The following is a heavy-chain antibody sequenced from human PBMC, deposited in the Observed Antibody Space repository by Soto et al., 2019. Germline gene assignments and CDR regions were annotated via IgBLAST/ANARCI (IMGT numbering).Heavy chain of an antibody. CDR1: GGTFSSHA. CDR3: ASPDAYKGYYNGMDV. V-gene: IGHV1-69*12. J-gene: IGHJ6*02. Sequence: QVQQVHSGAEVKKPGSSVKISCKASGGTFSSHAISWVRQAPGQGHEWMGGLIPIFGTANYAQKFQGRVTITADESTNTAYMDLSSLSSEDTAVYYCASPDAYKGYYNGMDVWGQGTTVTVSS. CDR2: LIPIFGTA. D-gene: IGHD1-1*01.